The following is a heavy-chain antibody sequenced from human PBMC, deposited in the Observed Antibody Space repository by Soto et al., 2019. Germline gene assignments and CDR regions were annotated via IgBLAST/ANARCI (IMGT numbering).Heavy chain of an antibody. D-gene: IGHD2-8*01. V-gene: IGHV3-11*01. Sequence: QVQLVESGGGLVKPGGSLRLSCAASGFTFSDYMSWIRQAPGKGMEWVSYISSRSSNIFYAYSVKGRFTISMDNVTNSLYLYMNSRRAEYTAVEDCASGTNGALFVYWGQGILVTVSS. J-gene: IGHJ4*02. CDR1: GFTFSDY. CDR2: ISSRSSNI. CDR3: ASGTNGALFVY.